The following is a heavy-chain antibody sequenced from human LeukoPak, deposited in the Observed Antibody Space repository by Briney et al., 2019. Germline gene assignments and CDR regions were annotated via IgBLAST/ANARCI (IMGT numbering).Heavy chain of an antibody. CDR2: ISGSGDNT. D-gene: IGHD2-8*01. V-gene: IGHV3-23*01. CDR1: GLSFRSYG. J-gene: IGHJ4*02. Sequence: QPGGSLRLSCEASGLSFRSYGMSWVRQAPGKGREWVSGISGSGDNTYYTDSVKGRFTFSRDNSKNTLYLQMNSLRVEDTAVYYCAKCWTSDGVCLNFDHWGQGALVTVSS. CDR3: AKCWTSDGVCLNFDH.